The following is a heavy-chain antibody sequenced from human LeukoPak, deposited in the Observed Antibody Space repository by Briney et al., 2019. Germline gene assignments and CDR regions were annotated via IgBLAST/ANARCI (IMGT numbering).Heavy chain of an antibody. Sequence: SETLSLTCTVSGGSISSSSYYWGWIRQPPGKGLEWIGSIYYSGSTYYNPSLKSRVTISVDTSKNQFSLKLSSVTAADTAVYYCVQGPSIAAAGTTWFDYWGQGTLVTVPS. D-gene: IGHD6-13*01. CDR3: VQGPSIAAAGTTWFDY. CDR1: GGSISSSSYY. J-gene: IGHJ4*02. V-gene: IGHV4-39*01. CDR2: IYYSGST.